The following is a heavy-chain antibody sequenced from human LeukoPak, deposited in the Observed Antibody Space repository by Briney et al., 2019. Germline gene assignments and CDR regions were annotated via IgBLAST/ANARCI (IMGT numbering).Heavy chain of an antibody. V-gene: IGHV4-34*01. D-gene: IGHD1-26*01. CDR3: ARGPGSGSYYAWFDS. CDR2: IHHSGET. J-gene: IGHJ5*01. CDR1: DGSLNNYY. Sequence: SETLSLTCAVYDGSLNNYYWSWIRQPPGKGLEWIGEIHHSGETYYNPSLKSRVTISVDTSKNQISLSVSSVTAADTAVYFCARGPGSGSYYAWFDSWGQGTLVTVSS.